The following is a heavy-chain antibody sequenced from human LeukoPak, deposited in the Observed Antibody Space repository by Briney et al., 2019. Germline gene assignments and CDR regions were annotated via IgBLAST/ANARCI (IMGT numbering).Heavy chain of an antibody. CDR3: ARVTGALCGGDCYLDY. Sequence: SETLSLTCTVSGGSISSYYWSWIRQPPGKGLEWIGHIYYSVSTNYNPSLKSRVTISVDTSKNQFSLRLSSVTAADTAVYYCARVTGALCGGDCYLDYWGRGTLVTVSS. CDR1: GGSISSYY. V-gene: IGHV4-59*01. D-gene: IGHD2-21*02. CDR2: IYYSVST. J-gene: IGHJ4*02.